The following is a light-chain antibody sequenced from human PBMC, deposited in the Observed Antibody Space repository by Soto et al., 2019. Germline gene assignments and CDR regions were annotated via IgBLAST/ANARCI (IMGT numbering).Light chain of an antibody. CDR2: GIS. V-gene: IGKV3-20*01. J-gene: IGKJ1*01. CDR3: QQYGSIPRT. Sequence: EIVLTQSPGTLSLSPGERASLSCRASQSVSDTYLAWYQQKPGQGPRLLIYGISSRSTGIPDRFSGSGSGTDFTLTISRLEPEDVAVYYCQQYGSIPRTFGQGTKVELK. CDR1: QSVSDTY.